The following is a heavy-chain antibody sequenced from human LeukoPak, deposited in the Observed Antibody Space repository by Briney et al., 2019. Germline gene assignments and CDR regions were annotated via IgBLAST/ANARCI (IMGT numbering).Heavy chain of an antibody. J-gene: IGHJ4*02. D-gene: IGHD3-10*01. V-gene: IGHV3-74*01. CDR3: ARTIAGAGSYYGGTGFDY. Sequence: PGGSLRLSCAVSGFTFSSYWMHWVRQAPGKGLVWVSRISSDESSTSYADSVKGRFTISRDNAKNTLYLHMSSLRAEDTAVYYCARTIAGAGSYYGGTGFDYWGQGTLVTVSS. CDR1: GFTFSSYW. CDR2: ISSDESST.